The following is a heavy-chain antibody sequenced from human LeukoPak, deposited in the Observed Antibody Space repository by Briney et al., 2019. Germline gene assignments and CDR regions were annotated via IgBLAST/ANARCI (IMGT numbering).Heavy chain of an antibody. CDR3: AGHQPDSGGSWSRAFDI. D-gene: IGHD2-15*01. CDR2: ISASVDST. Sequence: GGSLRLSCAASGFSFTTYWMGWVRQAPGKRLEWVSAISASVDSTYYADSVKGRFTFSRDNSKNTLYLQMNSLRAEDTAVYYCAGHQPDSGGSWSRAFDIWGQGTMVTVSS. V-gene: IGHV3-23*01. J-gene: IGHJ3*02. CDR1: GFSFTTYW.